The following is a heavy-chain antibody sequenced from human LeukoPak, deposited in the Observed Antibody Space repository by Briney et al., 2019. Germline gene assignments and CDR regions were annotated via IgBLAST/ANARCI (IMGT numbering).Heavy chain of an antibody. CDR2: IYSGGST. V-gene: IGHV3-53*01. CDR3: TRYNNDHFDY. CDR1: GFTVSSNY. Sequence: GGSLRLSCAASGFTVSSNYMSWVRQAPGKGLEWVSVIYSGGSTYYADSVKGRFTISRHNSKNTMSVQMDDLRAEDTAVYYCTRYNNDHFDYWGQGTLVTVSS. D-gene: IGHD1-14*01. J-gene: IGHJ4*02.